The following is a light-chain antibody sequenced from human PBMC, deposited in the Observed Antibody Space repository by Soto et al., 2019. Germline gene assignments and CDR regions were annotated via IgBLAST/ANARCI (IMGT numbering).Light chain of an antibody. V-gene: IGKV3-20*01. CDR1: QSVSSY. CDR3: QQYGSSGT. J-gene: IGKJ1*01. CDR2: DVS. Sequence: EIVLTQSPGTLSLSPGERATLSCRSNQSVSSYLAWYQQKPGQAPRLLIYDVSNRTTGIPARFSGSGSGTDFTLTISRLEPEDFAVYYCQQYGSSGTFGQGTKVDIK.